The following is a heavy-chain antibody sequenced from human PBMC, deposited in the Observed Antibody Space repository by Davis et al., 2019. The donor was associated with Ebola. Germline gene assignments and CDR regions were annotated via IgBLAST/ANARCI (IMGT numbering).Heavy chain of an antibody. J-gene: IGHJ6*02. CDR3: ARDGRVPAAGYYYGMDV. Sequence: PGGSLRLSCAASGFTFDDYAMHWVRQAPGKGLEWVSGISWNSGSIGYADSVKGRFTISRDNAKNSLYLQMNSLRAEDTAVYYCARDGRVPAAGYYYGMDVWGQGTTVTVSS. CDR2: ISWNSGSI. D-gene: IGHD2-2*01. V-gene: IGHV3-9*01. CDR1: GFTFDDYA.